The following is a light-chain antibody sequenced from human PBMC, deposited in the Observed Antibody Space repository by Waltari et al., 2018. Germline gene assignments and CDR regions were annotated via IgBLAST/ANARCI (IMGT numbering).Light chain of an antibody. Sequence: DIHLTQSPSFLSASVGDRVTITCRASPAISSFLPWYQRKPGTAPNLLVYGASTLLSGVPSRFSGSGSDTEFTLTISNLQPEDFATYFCQQSYSVPYTFGQGTKLEV. CDR2: GAS. CDR1: PAISSF. J-gene: IGKJ2*01. V-gene: IGKV1-9*01. CDR3: QQSYSVPYT.